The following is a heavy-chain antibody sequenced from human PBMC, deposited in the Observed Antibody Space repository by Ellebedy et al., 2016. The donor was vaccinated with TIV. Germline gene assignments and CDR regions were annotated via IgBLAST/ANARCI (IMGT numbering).Heavy chain of an antibody. CDR2: IKQDGSEK. CDR3: ARDAQYYDILSGTFDY. CDR1: GFTFSTYW. J-gene: IGHJ4*02. Sequence: GESLKISCAASGFTFSTYWMSWVRQAPGKGLEWVANIKQDGSEKYYVDSVKGRFTISRDNAKNSLYLQMNSLRAEDTAVYYCARDAQYYDILSGTFDYWGQGTLVTVSS. V-gene: IGHV3-7*03. D-gene: IGHD3-9*01.